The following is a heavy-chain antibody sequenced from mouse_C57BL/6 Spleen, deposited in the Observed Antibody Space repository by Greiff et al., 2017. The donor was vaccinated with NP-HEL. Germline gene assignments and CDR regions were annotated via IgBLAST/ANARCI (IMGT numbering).Heavy chain of an antibody. Sequence: EVQLQQSGPELVKPGASVKIPCKASGYTFTDYNMDWVKQSHGKSLEWIGDINPNNGGTIYNQKFKGKATLTVDKSSSTAYMELRSLTSEDTAVYYCARCIYDGYYAGYFDYWGQGTTLTVSS. CDR3: ARCIYDGYYAGYFDY. J-gene: IGHJ2*01. D-gene: IGHD2-3*01. V-gene: IGHV1-18*01. CDR1: GYTFTDYN. CDR2: INPNNGGT.